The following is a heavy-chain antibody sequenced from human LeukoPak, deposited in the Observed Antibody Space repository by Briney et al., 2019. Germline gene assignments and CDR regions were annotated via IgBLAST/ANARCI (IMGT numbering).Heavy chain of an antibody. J-gene: IGHJ6*03. CDR2: FDPEDGET. V-gene: IGHV1-24*01. Sequence: ASVKVSCKVSGYTLTELSMHWVRQAPGKGLEWMGGFDPEDGETIYAQKFQGRVTMTEDTSTDTAYMELSSLRSEDTAVYYCATGGYCGGDCPTGSSARFNYYYMDVWGKGTTVTISS. CDR1: GYTLTELS. CDR3: ATGGYCGGDCPTGSSARFNYYYMDV. D-gene: IGHD2-21*02.